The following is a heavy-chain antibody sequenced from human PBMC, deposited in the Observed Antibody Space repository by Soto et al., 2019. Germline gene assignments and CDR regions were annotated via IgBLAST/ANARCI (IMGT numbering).Heavy chain of an antibody. CDR2: VTASGGST. D-gene: IGHD6-13*01. CDR1: GFTFSNYD. V-gene: IGHV3-23*01. J-gene: IGHJ5*01. Sequence: EVQLLESGGDLVQPGGSLRLSCAASGFTFSNYDMTWVRQVPGKGLEWVSSVTASGGSTCYADSAKGRFTISRDNSKNSLYLQMNSLRAEDTAQYFCARILPASGTDSWGQGTLVTVSS. CDR3: ARILPASGTDS.